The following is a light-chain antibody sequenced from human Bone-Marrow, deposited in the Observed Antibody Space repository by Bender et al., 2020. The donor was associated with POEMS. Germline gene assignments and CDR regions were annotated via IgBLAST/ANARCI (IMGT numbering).Light chain of an antibody. CDR3: QAWDRSTAV. CDR1: KLGNKY. Sequence: SYDLTQPPSVSVSPGQTASISCSGNKLGNKYVYWYQQKPGQSPVLVIHQDTRRPSGIPERFSGSNSGNTATLTISGTQAMDDADYYCQAWDRSTAVFGGGTKLTVL. V-gene: IGLV3-1*01. J-gene: IGLJ2*01. CDR2: QDT.